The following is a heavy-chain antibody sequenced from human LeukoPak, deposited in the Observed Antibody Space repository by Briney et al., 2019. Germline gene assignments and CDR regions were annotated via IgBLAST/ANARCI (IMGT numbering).Heavy chain of an antibody. D-gene: IGHD4-23*01. CDR3: AGTGVTFDY. J-gene: IGHJ4*02. Sequence: PSETLSLTCAVSGASVSGGGNSWSWIRQPPGKGLEWIGWFSHTGSTYYNPSLKSRVTISVDRSNNQFFLKLRSMTAADTAVYYCAGTGVTFDYWGQGTLVIVSS. V-gene: IGHV4-30-2*01. CDR2: FSHTGST. CDR1: GASVSGGGNS.